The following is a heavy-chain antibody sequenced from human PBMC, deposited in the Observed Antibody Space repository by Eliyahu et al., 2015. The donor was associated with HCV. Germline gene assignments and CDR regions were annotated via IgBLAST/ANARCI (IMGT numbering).Heavy chain of an antibody. CDR3: ATPTYYYHSGTYRYVFDI. CDR2: IIPFLGVE. Sequence: QVQLVQSGAEVKKTGSSVXVSCKAFGXTFNNYAISWVRQTPGQGLEWMGRIIPFLGVENYAQKFQGRVTIIADKSTSTAYMELSSLRSEDTALYYCATPTYYYHSGTYRYVFDIWGQGTMVTVSS. V-gene: IGHV1-69*04. CDR1: GXTFNNYA. J-gene: IGHJ3*02. D-gene: IGHD3-10*01.